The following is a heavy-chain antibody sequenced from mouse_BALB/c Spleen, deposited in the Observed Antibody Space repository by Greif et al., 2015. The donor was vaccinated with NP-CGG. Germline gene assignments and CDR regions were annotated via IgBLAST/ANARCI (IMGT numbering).Heavy chain of an antibody. CDR3: ASMITTYYFDY. Sequence: VQLQQSGPSLVKPSQTLSLTCSVTGASITSGSWHWIRKFPGNKLEYMGYISYRGSTSSNPSLKSRISITRDTSKNQYYLQLNSVTTEDTATYYCASMITTYYFDYWGQGTTLTVSS. CDR2: ISYRGST. J-gene: IGHJ2*01. CDR1: GASITSGS. V-gene: IGHV3-8*02. D-gene: IGHD2-4*01.